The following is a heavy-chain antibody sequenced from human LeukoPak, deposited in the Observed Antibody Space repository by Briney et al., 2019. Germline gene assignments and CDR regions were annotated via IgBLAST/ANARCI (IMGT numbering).Heavy chain of an antibody. Sequence: GGSLRLSCAASGFTFSDYGMHWVRQAPGKGLEWVAFIRNDGSYEYYPDSVKGRFTISRDNSRNALFVQMNSLRAEDTAVYYXAKGGSPSHNWFNSWVQGTLVTVSS. D-gene: IGHD2-15*01. CDR3: AKGGSPSHNWFNS. CDR2: IRNDGSYE. V-gene: IGHV3-30*02. J-gene: IGHJ5*01. CDR1: GFTFSDYG.